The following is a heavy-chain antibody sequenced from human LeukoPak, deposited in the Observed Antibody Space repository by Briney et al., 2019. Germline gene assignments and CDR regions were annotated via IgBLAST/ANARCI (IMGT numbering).Heavy chain of an antibody. Sequence: PGGSLRLSCAASGFTFRSYAMSWVRQAPGKGLEWVSGISGSGGSTDYADSVKGRFTISRDNSKNTLYLQMNSLRAEDTAVYYCAKDVQIDYDILTGPDYWGQGTLVTVSS. V-gene: IGHV3-23*01. J-gene: IGHJ4*02. CDR2: ISGSGGST. CDR3: AKDVQIDYDILTGPDY. CDR1: GFTFRSYA. D-gene: IGHD3-9*01.